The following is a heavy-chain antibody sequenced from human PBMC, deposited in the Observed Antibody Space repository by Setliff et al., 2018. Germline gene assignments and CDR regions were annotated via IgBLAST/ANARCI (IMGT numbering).Heavy chain of an antibody. CDR3: ARGSRRVPRLIDY. J-gene: IGHJ4*02. V-gene: IGHV1-8*02. Sequence: ASVKVSCKASGGTFSSYDINWVRQATGQGLEWMGWMNPNSGNTGYAQKFQGRVTMTRNTSISTAYMELSSLRSEDTAVYYCARGSRRVPRLIDYWGQGTLVTVSS. CDR1: GGTFSSYD. CDR2: MNPNSGNT.